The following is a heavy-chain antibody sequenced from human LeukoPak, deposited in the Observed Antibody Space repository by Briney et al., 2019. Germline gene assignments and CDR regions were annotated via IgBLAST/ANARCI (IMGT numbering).Heavy chain of an antibody. CDR3: ARVLADRHFDY. D-gene: IGHD6-6*01. CDR2: IYSDGST. V-gene: IGHV3-66*01. CDR1: GFTVSSNY. J-gene: IGHJ4*02. Sequence: GGCLRLSCAASGFTVSSNYMSWVRQAPGKGLEGVSFIYSDGSTYYADSVKGRFTISRDNSKSTMFLQMSSLRAEDTAVYYCARVLADRHFDYWGQGTLVTVSS.